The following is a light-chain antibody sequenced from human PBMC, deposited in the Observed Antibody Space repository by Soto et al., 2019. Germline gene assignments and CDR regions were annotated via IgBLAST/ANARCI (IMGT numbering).Light chain of an antibody. Sequence: ETVLTQSPGTLSLSPGERATLSCRASQTIRSNYLAWYRQTPGQAPRLLIYGASNRATGIADRFSGSGSGTDFTLIISILEPEDFALYYRQQYGSSPWTFGQGTKVEIK. CDR1: QTIRSNY. J-gene: IGKJ1*01. CDR2: GAS. CDR3: QQYGSSPWT. V-gene: IGKV3-20*01.